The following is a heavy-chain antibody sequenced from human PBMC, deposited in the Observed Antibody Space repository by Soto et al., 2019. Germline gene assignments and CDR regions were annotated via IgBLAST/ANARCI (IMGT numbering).Heavy chain of an antibody. CDR3: AREADTVAIPNYYDYMDV. Sequence: QVQLQQSVPRLVKTSQTLSLTCAISGDSVSSSRAAWNWIRQSPSRGLEWLGRTYYRSKWYNDYAVSVRDRITIHADTARNQVTLQLNSVTPDGTAVYYCAREADTVAIPNYYDYMDVWGKWTKVTVSS. D-gene: IGHD5-12*01. CDR2: TYYRSKWYN. CDR1: GDSVSSSRAA. J-gene: IGHJ6*03. V-gene: IGHV6-1*01.